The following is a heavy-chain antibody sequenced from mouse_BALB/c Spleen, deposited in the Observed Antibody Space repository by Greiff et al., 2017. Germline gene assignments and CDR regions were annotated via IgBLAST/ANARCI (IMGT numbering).Heavy chain of an antibody. CDR2: ISYSGST. Sequence: EVQLVESGPGLVKPSQSLSLTCTVTGYSITSDYAWNWIRQFPGNKLEWMGYISYSGSTSYNPSLKSRISITRDTSKNQFFLQLNSVTTEDTATYYCARKNYGVDYWGQGTSVTVSS. CDR1: GYSITSDYA. V-gene: IGHV3-2*02. J-gene: IGHJ4*01. CDR3: ARKNYGVDY. D-gene: IGHD1-1*02.